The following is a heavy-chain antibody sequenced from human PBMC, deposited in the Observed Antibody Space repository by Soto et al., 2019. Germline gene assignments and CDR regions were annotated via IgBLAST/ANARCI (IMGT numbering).Heavy chain of an antibody. CDR2: VNPILSMS. CDR3: ASNSGSAYRDLDA. J-gene: IGHJ5*02. Sequence: QVQLVQSGAEVKSAGSSVKVSCKASGDTFNFYSINWVRQAPGLGLEWVGRVNPILSMSNYAQRFQGRVTLTADKSTGTAYMELRSLRSEDTAIYYCASNSGSAYRDLDAWRQGALVTVSS. CDR1: GDTFNFYS. D-gene: IGHD2-21*01. V-gene: IGHV1-69*02.